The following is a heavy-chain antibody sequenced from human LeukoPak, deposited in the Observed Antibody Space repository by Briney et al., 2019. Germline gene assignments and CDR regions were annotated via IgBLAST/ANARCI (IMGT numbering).Heavy chain of an antibody. J-gene: IGHJ4*02. CDR1: GFTFDDYA. D-gene: IGHD4-23*01. CDR3: AKDARGIGGKSDLDY. Sequence: GGSLRLSCAASGFTFDDYAMHWVRQAPGKGLEWVSLISGDGGSTYYADSVKGRFTISRDNSKNSLYLQMNSLRTEDTALYYCAKDARGIGGKSDLDYWGQGTLVTVSS. CDR2: ISGDGGST. V-gene: IGHV3-43*02.